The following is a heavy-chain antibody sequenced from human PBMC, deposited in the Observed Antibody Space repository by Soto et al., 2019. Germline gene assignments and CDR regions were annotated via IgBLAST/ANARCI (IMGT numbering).Heavy chain of an antibody. CDR2: INPNSGGT. J-gene: IGHJ5*02. CDR3: ARDPYSNYVEGSWFDP. CDR1: GYTFTGYY. V-gene: IGHV1-2*02. Sequence: ASVKVSCKASGYTFTGYYMHWVRQAPGQGLEWMGWINPNSGGTNYAQKFQGRVTMTRDTSISTAYMELSRLRSDDTAVYYCARDPYSNYVEGSWFDPWGQGTLVTVSS. D-gene: IGHD4-4*01.